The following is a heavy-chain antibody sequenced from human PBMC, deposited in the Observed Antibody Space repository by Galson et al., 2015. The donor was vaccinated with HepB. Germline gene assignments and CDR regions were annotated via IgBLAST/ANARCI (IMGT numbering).Heavy chain of an antibody. J-gene: IGHJ4*02. CDR2: IRRKADGYAT. Sequence: SLRLSCAASGFNFNDADIHWVRQASRKGLEWVARIRRKADGYATAYAASVKGRFAISRDDLKNTAYLQMTSLKADDTAVYYCTRLGDLSGYSSSWGQGTLVTVSS. CDR3: TRLGDLSGYSSS. CDR1: GFNFNDAD. D-gene: IGHD2-2*01. V-gene: IGHV3-73*01.